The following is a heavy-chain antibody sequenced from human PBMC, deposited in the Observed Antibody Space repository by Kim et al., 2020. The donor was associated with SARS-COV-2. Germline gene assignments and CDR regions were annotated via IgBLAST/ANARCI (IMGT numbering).Heavy chain of an antibody. D-gene: IGHD5-18*01. CDR3: ARGQDTAKMGY. Sequence: SQTLSLTCAVYAESLSGYYWSWIRQTPEKGLEWIGEIHPSGITYYTSSLQGRVTMSVDTSKNQFILKMNSMTAADSGVYYCARGQDTAKMGYWGQGTLVTVSS. CDR1: AESLSGYY. V-gene: IGHV4-34*01. CDR2: IHPSGIT. J-gene: IGHJ4*02.